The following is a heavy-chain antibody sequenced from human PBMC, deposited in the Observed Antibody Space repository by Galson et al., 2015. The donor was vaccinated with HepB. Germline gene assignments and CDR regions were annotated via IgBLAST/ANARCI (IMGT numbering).Heavy chain of an antibody. CDR1: GFTFSSYS. CDR3: ARETYYYGSGSYYGMDV. D-gene: IGHD3-10*01. CDR2: ISSSSSTI. V-gene: IGHV3-48*01. Sequence: SLRLSCAASGFTFSSYSMNWVHQAPGKGLEWVSYISSSSSTIYYADSVKGRFTISRDNAKNSLYLQMNSLRAEDTAVYYCARETYYYGSGSYYGMDVWGQGTTVTVSS. J-gene: IGHJ6*02.